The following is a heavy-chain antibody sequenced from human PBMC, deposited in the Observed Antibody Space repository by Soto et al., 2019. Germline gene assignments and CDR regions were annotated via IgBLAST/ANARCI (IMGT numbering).Heavy chain of an antibody. D-gene: IGHD2-21*02. V-gene: IGHV3-48*02. CDR3: ARDNLVVTADLSPIFYYYGMDV. J-gene: IGHJ6*02. CDR2: ISTSGSTI. CDR1: GFTFSTYS. Sequence: EVQLVESGGGLVQPGGSLRLSCAASGFTFSTYSVNWVRQAAGKGLEWVSYISTSGSTIYYADSVKGRFTISRDNAKNSLYLQMNSLRDEDTAVYYCARDNLVVTADLSPIFYYYGMDVWGQGTTVTVSS.